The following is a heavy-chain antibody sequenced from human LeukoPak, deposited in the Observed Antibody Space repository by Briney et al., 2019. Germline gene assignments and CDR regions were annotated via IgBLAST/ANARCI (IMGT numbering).Heavy chain of an antibody. CDR2: IYYSGST. CDR1: GGSISSYY. D-gene: IGHD2-15*01. V-gene: IGHV4-59*08. CDR3: AILGHCNGGSCPNDAFDI. J-gene: IGHJ3*02. Sequence: SETLSLTCTVSGGSISSYYWSWIRQPPGKGLEWIGYIYYSGSTNYNPSLKSRVTISVDTSKNQFSLRLNSVTAADTAVYFCAILGHCNGGSCPNDAFDIWGQGTRVTVSS.